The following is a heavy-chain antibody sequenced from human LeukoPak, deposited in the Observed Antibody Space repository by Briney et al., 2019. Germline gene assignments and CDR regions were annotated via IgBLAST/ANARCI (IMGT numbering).Heavy chain of an antibody. J-gene: IGHJ3*02. V-gene: IGHV4-34*01. D-gene: IGHD1-1*01. CDR3: ARGIIRGDDGKRDAFDI. Sequence: SETLSLTCAVYGGSFSGYYWSWIRQPPGKGLEWIGEINHSGSTNYNPSLKSRVTISVDTSKNQFSLKLSSVTAADTAVYYCARGIIRGDDGKRDAFDIWGQGAMVTVSS. CDR1: GGSFSGYY. CDR2: INHSGST.